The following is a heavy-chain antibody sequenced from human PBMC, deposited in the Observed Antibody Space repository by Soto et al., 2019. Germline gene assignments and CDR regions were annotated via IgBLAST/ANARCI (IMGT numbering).Heavy chain of an antibody. CDR2: ISYDGNNK. Sequence: PGGSLRLSCEASGLTFRNNGMHWVRQVPGKGLEWVAVISYDGNNKYYADSVKGRFTISRDNSKNTVYLQMNNLRAEDTAMYYCAKGGSGNYLTYYYYYGMDVWGQGTTVTVSS. D-gene: IGHD3-22*01. J-gene: IGHJ6*02. CDR1: GLTFRNNG. V-gene: IGHV3-30*18. CDR3: AKGGSGNYLTYYYYYGMDV.